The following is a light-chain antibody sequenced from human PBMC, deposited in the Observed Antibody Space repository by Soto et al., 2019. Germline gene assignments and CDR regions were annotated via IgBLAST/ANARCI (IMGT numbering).Light chain of an antibody. CDR2: EVS. J-gene: IGLJ2*01. CDR1: SSDVGGYNF. Sequence: QSALTQPPSASGSPGQSVTISCTGTSSDVGGYNFVSWYQQHPGKAPKLIIYEVSRRPSGVPDRFSGSKSGNTASLTVSGLQAEDEADYYCNSYASSNVVVFGGGTKLTVL. CDR3: NSYASSNVVV. V-gene: IGLV2-8*01.